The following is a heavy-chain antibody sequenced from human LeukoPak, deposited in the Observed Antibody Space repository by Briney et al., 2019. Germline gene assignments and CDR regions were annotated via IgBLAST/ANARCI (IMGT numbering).Heavy chain of an antibody. CDR3: AREMGIVVVPAGLDP. CDR2: ISSSSSYI. J-gene: IGHJ5*02. Sequence: GGPLRLSCAASGFTFSSYSMNWVRQAPGKGLEWVSSISSSSSYIYYADSVKGRFTISRDNAKNSLYLQMNSLRAEDTAVYYCAREMGIVVVPAGLDPWGQGTLVTVSS. V-gene: IGHV3-21*01. CDR1: GFTFSSYS. D-gene: IGHD2-2*03.